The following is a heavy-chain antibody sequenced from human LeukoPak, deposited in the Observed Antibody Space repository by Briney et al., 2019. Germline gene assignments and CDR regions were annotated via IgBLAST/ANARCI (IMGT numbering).Heavy chain of an antibody. CDR3: AGRFCFGYSYMDV. CDR1: GDTFTSYD. D-gene: IGHD3-22*01. V-gene: IGHV1-8*01. Sequence: ASVKVSSKASGDTFTSYDINWGRQATGQGLEWMGGMNPNSGNTGYAQKFQGRVTMTRHTSISTAYMELRSLRSEDTAVYYCAGRFCFGYSYMDVSGTGATVTVSS. J-gene: IGHJ6*03. CDR2: MNPNSGNT.